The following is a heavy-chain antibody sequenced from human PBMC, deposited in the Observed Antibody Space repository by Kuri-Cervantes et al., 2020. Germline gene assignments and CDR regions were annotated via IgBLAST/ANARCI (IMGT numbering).Heavy chain of an antibody. J-gene: IGHJ4*02. CDR2: IIPIFGTA. Sequence: SVKVSCKVSGYTLTELSMHWVRQAPGKGLEWMGGIIPIFGTANYAQKFQGRVTITADESTSTAYMELSSLRSDDTAVYYCARDRSGYALGDWGQGTLVTVSS. D-gene: IGHD5-12*01. CDR3: ARDRSGYALGD. CDR1: GYTLTELS. V-gene: IGHV1-69*13.